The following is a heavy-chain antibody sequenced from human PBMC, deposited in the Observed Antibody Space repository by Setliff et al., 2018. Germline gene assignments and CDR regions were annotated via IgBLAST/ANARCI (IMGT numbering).Heavy chain of an antibody. CDR2: ISSSNSGM. CDR1: GPTFSRYS. V-gene: IGHV3-48*01. Sequence: GGSLRLSCAAPGPTFSRYSMNWVRQAPGKGLEWISYISSSNSGMYYAAPVKGRFTISRDDSKNTLYLQMNSLKTEDTAVYYCTRDSNHNWGSGRDYWGQGTLVTVSS. J-gene: IGHJ4*02. D-gene: IGHD7-27*01. CDR3: TRDSNHNWGSGRDY.